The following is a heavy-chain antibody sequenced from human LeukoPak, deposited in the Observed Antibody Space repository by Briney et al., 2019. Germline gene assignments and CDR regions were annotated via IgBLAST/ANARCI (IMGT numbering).Heavy chain of an antibody. CDR2: ISTSGNT. CDR1: GGSISAYY. Sequence: ETLSLTCTVSGGSISAYYWSWIRQPAGKGLEWIGRISTSGNTNYNPSLQSRITMSADTSKNQFSLKLSSVTAADTAVHYCARGISGSYHWFDPWGQGTLVTVSS. CDR3: ARGISGSYHWFDP. V-gene: IGHV4-4*07. D-gene: IGHD1-26*01. J-gene: IGHJ5*02.